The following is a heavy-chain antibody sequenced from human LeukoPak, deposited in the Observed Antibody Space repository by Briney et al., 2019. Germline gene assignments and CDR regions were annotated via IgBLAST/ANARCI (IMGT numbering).Heavy chain of an antibody. V-gene: IGHV3-33*01. J-gene: IGHJ4*02. D-gene: IGHD4-17*01. CDR2: IWCDGSNK. CDR3: ARQMRDGDYDY. Sequence: PGGSLRLSCAASGFTFSTYGIHWVRQAPGKGLEWVSGIWCDGSNKYYADSVKGRFTISRDNSKNTVYLEMNSLRAEDTAVYYCARQMRDGDYDYWGQGTLVTVSS. CDR1: GFTFSTYG.